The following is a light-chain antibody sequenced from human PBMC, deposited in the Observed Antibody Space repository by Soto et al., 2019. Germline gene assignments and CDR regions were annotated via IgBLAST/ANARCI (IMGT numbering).Light chain of an antibody. CDR1: QSVSSSY. CDR3: QQYGSSPR. CDR2: GAS. J-gene: IGKJ3*01. Sequence: EIVLKQSPGTLSLSPGERATLSCRASQSVSSSYLAWYQQKPGQAPRRLIYGASSRATGIPDRFSGSGSGTDVTLTISRLEPEDFAVYYCQQYGSSPRFGPGTKVDIK. V-gene: IGKV3-20*01.